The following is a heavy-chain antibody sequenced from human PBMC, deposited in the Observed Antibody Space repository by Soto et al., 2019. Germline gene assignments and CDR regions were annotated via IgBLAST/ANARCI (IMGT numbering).Heavy chain of an antibody. CDR1: GGSISSHSHY. V-gene: IGHV4-39*01. Sequence: SETLSLTCSVSGGSISSHSHYWGWIRQPPGKGLEWIGSIYFSGRNYYNTSLKSRVIMSTDMSKNQFSLNLTSVTAADTAVYYCARAMYCRGGSCFIDNWFDSWGQGTPVTVSS. D-gene: IGHD2-15*01. CDR2: IYFSGRN. J-gene: IGHJ5*01. CDR3: ARAMYCRGGSCFIDNWFDS.